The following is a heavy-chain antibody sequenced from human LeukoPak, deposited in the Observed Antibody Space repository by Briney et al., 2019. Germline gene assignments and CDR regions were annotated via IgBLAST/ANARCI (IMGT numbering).Heavy chain of an antibody. J-gene: IGHJ4*02. CDR2: IYYSGST. V-gene: IGHV4-39*01. D-gene: IGHD2-21*01. Sequence: PSETLSLTCTVSGGSISSSSYYWGWIRQPPGKGLEWIGSIYYSGSTYYNPSLKSRVTISVDTSKNQFSLKLSSVTAADTAVYYCAKGHLLWGLYYFDYWGQGTLVTVSS. CDR1: GGSISSSSYY. CDR3: AKGHLLWGLYYFDY.